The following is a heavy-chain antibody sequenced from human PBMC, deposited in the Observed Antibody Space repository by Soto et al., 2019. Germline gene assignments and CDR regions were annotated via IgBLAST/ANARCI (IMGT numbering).Heavy chain of an antibody. CDR1: GGTFSSYT. CDR3: AREEALAPYGAAFDY. CDR2: IIPILGIA. D-gene: IGHD6-13*01. J-gene: IGHJ4*02. V-gene: IGHV1-69*08. Sequence: QVQLVQSGAEVKKPGSSVKVSCKASGGTFSSYTISWVRQAPGQGLEWMGRIIPILGIANYAQKFQGRVTITADKSTSTAYMELSRLRSEDTAVYYCAREEALAPYGAAFDYWGQGTLVTVSS.